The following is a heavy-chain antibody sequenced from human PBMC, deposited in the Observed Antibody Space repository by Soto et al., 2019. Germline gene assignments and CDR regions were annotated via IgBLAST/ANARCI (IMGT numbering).Heavy chain of an antibody. CDR3: ARESPALRYFDWLLYSPSPDI. J-gene: IGHJ3*02. D-gene: IGHD3-9*01. Sequence: QVQLVQSGAEVKKPGASVKVSCKASGYTFTSYGISWVRQAPGQGLEWMGWISAYNGNTNYAQKLQGRVTRTTDTSTSTAYMELRSLRSDDTAVYYCARESPALRYFDWLLYSPSPDIWGQGTMVTVSS. V-gene: IGHV1-18*01. CDR1: GYTFTSYG. CDR2: ISAYNGNT.